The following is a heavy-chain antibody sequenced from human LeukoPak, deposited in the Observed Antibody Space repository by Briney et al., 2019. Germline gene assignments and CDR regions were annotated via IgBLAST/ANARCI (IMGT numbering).Heavy chain of an antibody. CDR2: IIPIFGTA. V-gene: IGHV1-69*13. J-gene: IGHJ6*02. CDR1: GGTFSSYA. D-gene: IGHD6-13*01. CDR3: ARGRGSSRRYYYYGMDV. Sequence: SVKVSCKASGGTFSSYAISWVRQAPGQGLEWMGGIIPIFGTANYAQKFQGRVTITADESTSTAYMELGSLRSEDTAVYYCARGRGSSRRYYYYGMDVWGQGTTVTVSS.